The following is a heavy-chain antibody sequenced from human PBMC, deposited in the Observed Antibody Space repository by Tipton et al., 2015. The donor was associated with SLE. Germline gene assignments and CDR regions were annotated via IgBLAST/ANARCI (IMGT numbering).Heavy chain of an antibody. Sequence: TLSLTCTVSGGSISSSSYYWGWIRQPPGKGLEWIGSIYYSGSTYYNPSLKSRVTISVDTSKNHFSLKLSSVTAADTAVYYCASAGGNDNWFDPWGQGTLVTVSS. J-gene: IGHJ5*02. CDR3: ASAGGNDNWFDP. V-gene: IGHV4-39*07. CDR1: GGSISSSSYY. CDR2: IYYSGST. D-gene: IGHD4-23*01.